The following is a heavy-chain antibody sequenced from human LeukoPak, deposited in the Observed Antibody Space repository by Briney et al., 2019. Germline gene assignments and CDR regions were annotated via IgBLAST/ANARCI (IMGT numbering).Heavy chain of an antibody. CDR3: ARRNAMSD. CDR2: IKYDGSEK. Sequence: GGSLRLSCAASGFIISSFWMSWVRQAPEKGLEWVANIKYDGSEKYYVDSVKGRFTISRDSAKNSLYLQMNSLRADDTAVYFCARRNAMSDWGQGTLVTVSS. V-gene: IGHV3-7*03. D-gene: IGHD2-2*01. J-gene: IGHJ4*02. CDR1: GFIISSFW.